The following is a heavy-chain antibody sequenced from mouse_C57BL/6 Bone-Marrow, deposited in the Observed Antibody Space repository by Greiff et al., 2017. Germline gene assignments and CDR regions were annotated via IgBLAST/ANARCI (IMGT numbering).Heavy chain of an antibody. CDR2: ISSGSSTI. CDR3: ARPNYYGSSPDYYAMDY. CDR1: GFTFSDYG. J-gene: IGHJ4*01. D-gene: IGHD1-1*01. Sequence: EVQLVESGGGLVKPGGSLKLSCAASGFTFSDYGMHWVRQAPEKGLEWVAYISSGSSTIYYADTVKGRFTISRDNAKNTLFLQMTSLRSEDTAMYYCARPNYYGSSPDYYAMDYWGQGTSVTVSS. V-gene: IGHV5-17*01.